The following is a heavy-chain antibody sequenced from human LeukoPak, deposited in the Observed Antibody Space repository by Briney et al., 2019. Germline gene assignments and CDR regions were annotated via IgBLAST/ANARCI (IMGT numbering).Heavy chain of an antibody. CDR3: AKDGLYDSSGYFYPLGY. CDR2: ISAGGDRT. J-gene: IGHJ4*02. D-gene: IGHD3-22*01. CDR1: GFTFDSYA. V-gene: IGHV3-23*01. Sequence: GGSLRLSCAASGFTFDSYAMSWVRLAPGKGLEWVSSISAGGDRTYFADSVKGRFTISRDNSKNTLYLQMNSLRAEDTAVYYCAKDGLYDSSGYFYPLGYWGQGTLVTVSS.